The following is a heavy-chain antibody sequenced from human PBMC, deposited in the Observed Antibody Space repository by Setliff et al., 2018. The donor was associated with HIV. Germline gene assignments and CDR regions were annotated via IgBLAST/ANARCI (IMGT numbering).Heavy chain of an antibody. V-gene: IGHV4-59*01. D-gene: IGHD3-22*01. CDR1: GGSMTGYF. J-gene: IGHJ4*02. CDR2: ICVGGRP. Sequence: PSETLSLTCDVSGGSMTGYFWSWIRQPPGRGLELIASICVGGRPIYNPSLKSRVATSLDTSDNQFSLRLTSVTAADTAIYYCARGFYYDNNGPYYFDLRGQGSLVTVS. CDR3: ARGFYYDNNGPYYFDL.